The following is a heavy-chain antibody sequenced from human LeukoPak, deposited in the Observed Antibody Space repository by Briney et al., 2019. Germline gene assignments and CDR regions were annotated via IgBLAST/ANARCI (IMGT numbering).Heavy chain of an antibody. Sequence: SVKVSCKASGGTFSSYAISWVRQAPGQGLEWMGGIIPIFGTANYAQKFQGRVTMTTDTSTSTAYMELRSLRSDDTAVYYCARVFTAGYSSSWYQDYWGQGTLVTVSS. CDR3: ARVFTAGYSSSWYQDY. J-gene: IGHJ4*02. D-gene: IGHD6-13*01. CDR2: IIPIFGTA. V-gene: IGHV1-69*05. CDR1: GGTFSSYA.